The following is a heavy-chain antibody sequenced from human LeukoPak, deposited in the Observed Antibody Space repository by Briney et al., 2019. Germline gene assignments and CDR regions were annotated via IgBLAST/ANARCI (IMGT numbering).Heavy chain of an antibody. Sequence: GASVKVSCKASGYTFPSYDIKWVRQASGQGVEWVGYMNPNSCKRGFPQKFQGRVTMTWHTSITTASMESNSLRSEDTAVYYCAREGLDAWGQGTTVTVSS. V-gene: IGHV1-8*01. J-gene: IGHJ6*02. CDR3: AREGLDA. CDR2: MNPNSCKR. D-gene: IGHD2-15*01. CDR1: GYTFPSYD.